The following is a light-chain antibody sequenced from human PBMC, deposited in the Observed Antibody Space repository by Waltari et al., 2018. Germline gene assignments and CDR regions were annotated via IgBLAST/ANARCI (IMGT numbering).Light chain of an antibody. V-gene: IGKV3-20*01. CDR3: QKYERLPAT. Sequence: EIVLTQSPGTLSLSPGERATLPCRARQSVGTYLAWYQQTPGQAPTLLIYGASNRAAGIPDRFSGSGSGTDFSLTISRLEPEDFAVYYCQKYERLPATFGQGTKVEIK. CDR2: GAS. J-gene: IGKJ1*01. CDR1: QSVGTY.